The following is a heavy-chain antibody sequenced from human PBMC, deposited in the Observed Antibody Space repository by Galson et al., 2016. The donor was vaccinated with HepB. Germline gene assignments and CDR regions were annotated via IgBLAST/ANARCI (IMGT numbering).Heavy chain of an antibody. CDR3: ARGRTPSGGNGNYYYYGMDV. J-gene: IGHJ6*02. V-gene: IGHV1-69*13. CDR1: GGTFSSYA. D-gene: IGHD4-23*01. Sequence: SVKVSCKVSGGTFSSYAINWVRQVPGQGLEWMGGIMPAFGKRTYAQKFQDRAIITADESTSTAYMELSSLTSADKAIYYCARGRTPSGGNGNYYYYGMDVWGQGTTVIVSS. CDR2: IMPAFGKR.